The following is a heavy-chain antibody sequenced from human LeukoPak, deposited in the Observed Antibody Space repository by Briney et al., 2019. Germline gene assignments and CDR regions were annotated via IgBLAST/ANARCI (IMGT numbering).Heavy chain of an antibody. CDR2: ISGSGGRT. J-gene: IGHJ4*02. V-gene: IGHV3-23*01. CDR1: GFTFSSYA. Sequence: GGSLRLSCAASGFTFSSYAMNWVRQAPEKGLEWVSAISGSGGRTYYADSVKGRFTISRDNSKNTLYLQMNSLRVEDTAVYYCAKAGPCTSSWGGTNDYWGQGALVTVSS. D-gene: IGHD6-13*01. CDR3: AKAGPCTSSWGGTNDY.